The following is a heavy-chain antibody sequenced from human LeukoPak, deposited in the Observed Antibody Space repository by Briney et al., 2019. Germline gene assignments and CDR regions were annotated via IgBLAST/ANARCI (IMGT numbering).Heavy chain of an antibody. V-gene: IGHV4-30-4*08. CDR1: GGSISSADFY. CDR3: ARGSGWLTDH. J-gene: IGHJ4*02. Sequence: PSETLSLTCAVSGGSISSADFYWSWIRQHPGKGLEWIGFIYYSGSAYYNPSLKSRVTISVGTSKNQFPLKVSSVTATDTAAYYCARGSGWLTDHWGQGTLVTVSS. CDR2: IYYSGSA. D-gene: IGHD6-19*01.